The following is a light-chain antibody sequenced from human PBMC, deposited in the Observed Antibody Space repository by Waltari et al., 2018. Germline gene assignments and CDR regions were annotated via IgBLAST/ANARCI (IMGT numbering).Light chain of an antibody. Sequence: EVVLTQSPGTLSLSPGQTATLSCWASQSVSSSFFAWYQHRPGQAPRLLIYAPSKRATGISDRFSGSGSGTDFTLTISRLESEDFAVYYCQHYGSAPPYTFGQGTKLEIK. CDR3: QHYGSAPPYT. V-gene: IGKV3-20*01. CDR1: QSVSSSF. J-gene: IGKJ2*01. CDR2: APS.